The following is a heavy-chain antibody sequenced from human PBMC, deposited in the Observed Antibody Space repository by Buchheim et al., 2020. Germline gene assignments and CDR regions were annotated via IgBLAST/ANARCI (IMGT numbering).Heavy chain of an antibody. Sequence: QVQLVQSGAEVKKPGASVKVSCKASGYTFTSYDINWVRQATGQGLEWMGWMNPNSGNTGYAQKFQGRVTMTRNTSISTAYMELRSLRSEDTAVYYCGKTARGVVVAPRRYYYYMDVWGKGTT. CDR3: GKTARGVVVAPRRYYYYMDV. D-gene: IGHD2-15*01. CDR2: MNPNSGNT. J-gene: IGHJ6*03. CDR1: GYTFTSYD. V-gene: IGHV1-8*01.